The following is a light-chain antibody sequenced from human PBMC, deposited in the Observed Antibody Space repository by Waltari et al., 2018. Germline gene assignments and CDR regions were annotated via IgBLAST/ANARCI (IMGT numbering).Light chain of an antibody. V-gene: IGKV1-5*03. CDR3: QRSDPFSPS. CDR2: KAS. Sequence: DIQMTQSPSTLSASVGDRVTITCRDGDNINNWLAWYQQKPGKAPKLLIYKASNLEPGVPSSLSGSGSGTDFALTISSLQPDDFATYYCQRSDPFSPSFGQGTMVDIK. J-gene: IGKJ1*01. CDR1: DNINNW.